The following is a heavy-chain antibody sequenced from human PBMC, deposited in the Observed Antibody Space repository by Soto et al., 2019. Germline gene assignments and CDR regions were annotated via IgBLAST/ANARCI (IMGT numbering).Heavy chain of an antibody. CDR3: ATHDGPAAAGLVLDF. CDR2: IKQDENGK. J-gene: IGHJ4*02. Sequence: EVQLVESGGGLVQPGGSLRLSCEASGFTFSSRWMTWVRQGPGKGLEWVANIKQDENGKDYVDSVKGRFTISRDNAKXSLXLXXXXXXXXXXAXYYCATHDGPAAAGLVLDFWGQGTLVTVSS. V-gene: IGHV3-7*02. CDR1: GFTFSSRW. D-gene: IGHD6-13*01.